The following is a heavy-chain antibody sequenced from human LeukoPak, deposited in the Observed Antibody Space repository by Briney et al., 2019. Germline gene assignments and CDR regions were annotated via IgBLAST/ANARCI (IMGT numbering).Heavy chain of an antibody. CDR2: ISAYNGNT. J-gene: IGHJ4*02. V-gene: IGHV1-18*01. Sequence: GASVKVSCKASGYTFTSYGISWVRQAPGQGLEWMGGISAYNGNTNYAQKPQGRVTMTTDTSTSTAYMELRSLRSDDTAVYYCARVWSRIPDYWGQGTLVSVSS. D-gene: IGHD2/OR15-2a*01. CDR3: ARVWSRIPDY. CDR1: GYTFTSYG.